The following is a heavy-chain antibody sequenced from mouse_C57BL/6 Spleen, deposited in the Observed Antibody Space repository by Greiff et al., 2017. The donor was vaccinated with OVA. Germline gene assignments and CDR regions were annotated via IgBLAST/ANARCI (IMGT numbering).Heavy chain of an antibody. CDR3: ARHDGSSYRYYAMDY. D-gene: IGHD1-1*01. CDR1: GFTFSSYG. Sequence: DVHLVESGGDLVKPGGSLKLSCAASGFTFSSYGMSWVRQTPDKRLEWVATISSGGSYTYYPDSVKGRFTISRDNAKNTLYLQMSSLKSEDTAMYYCARHDGSSYRYYAMDYWGQGTSVTVSS. J-gene: IGHJ4*01. V-gene: IGHV5-6*01. CDR2: ISSGGSYT.